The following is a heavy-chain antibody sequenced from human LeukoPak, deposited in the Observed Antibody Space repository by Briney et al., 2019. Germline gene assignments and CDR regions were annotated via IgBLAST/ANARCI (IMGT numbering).Heavy chain of an antibody. CDR2: IKQEGSEK. V-gene: IGHV3-7*01. J-gene: IGHJ4*02. CDR1: GFTFSNFW. CDR3: AGGSGWLIDY. D-gene: IGHD6-19*01. Sequence: GGSLRLSCTASGFTFSNFWMGWVRQAPGKGLEWVANIKQEGSEKYYVDSVKGRFTISRDNAKNSLYLQMDSLRAEDTAVYYCAGGSGWLIDYWGQGTLVTVSS.